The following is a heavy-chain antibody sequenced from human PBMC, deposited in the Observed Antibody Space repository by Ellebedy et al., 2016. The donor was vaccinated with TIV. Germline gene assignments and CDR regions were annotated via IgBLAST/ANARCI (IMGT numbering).Heavy chain of an antibody. D-gene: IGHD2-8*02. CDR1: GASFSGYY. V-gene: IGHV4-34*01. J-gene: IGHJ3*02. CDR2: INHSGST. Sequence: MPSETLSLTCAVYGASFSGYYWSWIRQPPGKGLEWIGEINHSGSTNYNPSLKSRVTISVDTSKNQLSLKLSSVTAADTAMYYCASGLGVRRMNAFDIWGQGTMVTVSS. CDR3: ASGLGVRRMNAFDI.